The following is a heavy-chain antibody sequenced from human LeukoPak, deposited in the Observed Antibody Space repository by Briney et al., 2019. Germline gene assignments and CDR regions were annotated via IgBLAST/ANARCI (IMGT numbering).Heavy chain of an antibody. Sequence: PSETLSRTCTGSGGSISSYYWSWIRQPPGKGLEWIGYIYYSGSTNYNPSLKSRVTISVDTSKNQFSLKLSSVTAADTAVYYCARARAAAAGTWAFDIWGQGTMVTVSS. CDR1: GGSISSYY. J-gene: IGHJ3*02. CDR2: IYYSGST. CDR3: ARARAAAAGTWAFDI. V-gene: IGHV4-59*01. D-gene: IGHD6-13*01.